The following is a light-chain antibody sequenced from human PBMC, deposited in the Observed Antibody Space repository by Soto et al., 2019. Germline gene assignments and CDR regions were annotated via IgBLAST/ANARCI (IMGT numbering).Light chain of an antibody. CDR2: DAS. Sequence: DIQMTQSPSTLSASVGDRVTITCRASQSISSWLAWYQQKPGKAPKLLIYDASSLESGVPSRFSGSGSGTDFNLTISSLQPEDFATYYCLQDYNYPWTFGQGTKVDIK. CDR3: LQDYNYPWT. CDR1: QSISSW. J-gene: IGKJ1*01. V-gene: IGKV1-5*01.